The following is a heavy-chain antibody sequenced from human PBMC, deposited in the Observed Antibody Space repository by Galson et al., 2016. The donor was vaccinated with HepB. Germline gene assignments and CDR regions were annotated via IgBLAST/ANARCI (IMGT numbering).Heavy chain of an antibody. D-gene: IGHD6-19*01. Sequence: SLRLSCAASGFTFSSYAMSWVRQAPGKGLEWVSTISGSGGSTYYADSVKGRFTISRDSSKTTLYLQMNSLRAEDTAVYFCAKPQGPFIAVAGAGGFDYWGQGTLVTVSS. CDR1: GFTFSSYA. J-gene: IGHJ4*02. CDR2: ISGSGGST. V-gene: IGHV3-23*01. CDR3: AKPQGPFIAVAGAGGFDY.